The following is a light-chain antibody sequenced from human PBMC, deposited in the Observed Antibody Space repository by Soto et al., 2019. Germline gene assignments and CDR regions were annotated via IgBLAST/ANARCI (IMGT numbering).Light chain of an antibody. CDR3: QQCKSYPLT. Sequence: DIQLTQSPSFLSASVGDRVTITCRASQDLTGYLAWYQQEPGKAPKLLISATSTLQSGVPSRFSGSGSGTEMTLTISSLQPEDFATYYCQQCKSYPLTFGGGTKVDI. CDR2: ATS. CDR1: QDLTGY. J-gene: IGKJ4*01. V-gene: IGKV1-9*01.